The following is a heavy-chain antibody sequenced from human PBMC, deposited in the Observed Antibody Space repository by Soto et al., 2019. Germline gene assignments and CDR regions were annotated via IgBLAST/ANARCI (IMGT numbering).Heavy chain of an antibody. CDR2: IYHSGST. CDR3: ARGRCSSTSCYTVMFFDY. CDR1: GGSISSSNW. Sequence: SETLSLTCAVSGGSISSSNWWSWVRQPPGKGLEWIGEIYHSGSTNYNPFLKSRVTISVDKSKNQFSLKLSSVTAADTAVYYCARGRCSSTSCYTVMFFDYWGQGTLVTVSS. D-gene: IGHD2-2*02. V-gene: IGHV4-4*02. J-gene: IGHJ4*02.